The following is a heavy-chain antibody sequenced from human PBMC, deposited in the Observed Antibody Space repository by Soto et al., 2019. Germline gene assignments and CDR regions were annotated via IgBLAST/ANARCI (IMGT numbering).Heavy chain of an antibody. CDR3: ARASGLPLLTDAFDI. V-gene: IGHV3-21*01. Sequence: GVSLGLSCAASGFTFSSYSMNWVRQAPGKGLEWVSSISSSSSYIYYADSVKGRFTISRDNAKNSLYLQMNSLRAEDTAVYYCARASGLPLLTDAFDIWGQGTMVTVSS. J-gene: IGHJ3*02. CDR2: ISSSSSYI. D-gene: IGHD3-10*01. CDR1: GFTFSSYS.